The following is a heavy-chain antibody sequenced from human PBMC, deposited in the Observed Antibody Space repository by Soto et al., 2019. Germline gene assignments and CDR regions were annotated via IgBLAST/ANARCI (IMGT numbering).Heavy chain of an antibody. V-gene: IGHV1-58*01. CDR1: GFTFTSSA. CDR2: IVVGSGNT. D-gene: IGHD5-18*01. Sequence: ASVKVSCKASGFTFTSSAVQWVRQARGQRLEWIGWIVVGSGNTNYAQKFQERVTITRDMSTSTAYMELSSLRSEDTAVYYCAAVRDGGIQLWRLDYWGQGTLVTVSS. CDR3: AAVRDGGIQLWRLDY. J-gene: IGHJ4*02.